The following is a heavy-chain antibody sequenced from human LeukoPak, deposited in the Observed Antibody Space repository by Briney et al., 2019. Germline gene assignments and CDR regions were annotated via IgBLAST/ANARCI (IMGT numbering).Heavy chain of an antibody. CDR3: TRVSVAGTWY. J-gene: IGHJ4*02. CDR2: IYSGGST. V-gene: IGHV3-66*01. CDR1: GFTVSSNY. Sequence: PGGSLRLSCAASGFTVSSNYMSWVRQAPGKGLEWVSVIYSGGSTYYADSVKGRFTISRDDSKSIAYLQMNSLKTEDTAVYYCTRVSVAGTWYWGQGTLVTVSS. D-gene: IGHD6-19*01.